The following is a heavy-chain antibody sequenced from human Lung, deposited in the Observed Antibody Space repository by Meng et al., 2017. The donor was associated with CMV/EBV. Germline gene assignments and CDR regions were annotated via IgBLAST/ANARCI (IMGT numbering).Heavy chain of an antibody. CDR3: AKDDPVVAK. CDR1: GFSFTEYG. J-gene: IGHJ4*02. CDR2: IRMDESDK. Sequence: GESLKISCAASGFSFTEYGMHWVRQTPDKGLEWVAFIRMDESDKFYGDSVKGRFTISRDRSRKSLYLQMNSLRTDDTAVYYCAKDDPVVAKWGQGTLVTGSS. V-gene: IGHV3-30*02. D-gene: IGHD4-23*01.